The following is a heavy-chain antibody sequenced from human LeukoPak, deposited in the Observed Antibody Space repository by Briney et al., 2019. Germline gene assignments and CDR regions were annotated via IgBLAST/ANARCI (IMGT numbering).Heavy chain of an antibody. Sequence: ASVKVSCKASGYTFTSYGISWVRQAPGQGLEWMGWISAYNGNTNYAQKLQGRVTMTTDTSTSTAYMELRSLRSDDTAVYYCARDAFYYGSGRYLDYWGQGTLDTVSS. CDR2: ISAYNGNT. J-gene: IGHJ4*02. D-gene: IGHD3-10*01. V-gene: IGHV1-18*01. CDR3: ARDAFYYGSGRYLDY. CDR1: GYTFTSYG.